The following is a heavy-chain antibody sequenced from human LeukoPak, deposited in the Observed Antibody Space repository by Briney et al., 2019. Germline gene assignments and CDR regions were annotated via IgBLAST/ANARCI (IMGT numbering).Heavy chain of an antibody. Sequence: GGSLRLSCAASGFTFSSYAMHWVRQAPGKGLEWVAVISYDGSNKYYAGSVKGRFTISRDNSKNTLYLQMNSLRAEDTAVYYCAREGYSYGYRTGYFDYWGQGTLVTVSS. CDR1: GFTFSSYA. CDR3: AREGYSYGYRTGYFDY. J-gene: IGHJ4*02. D-gene: IGHD5-18*01. CDR2: ISYDGSNK. V-gene: IGHV3-30-3*01.